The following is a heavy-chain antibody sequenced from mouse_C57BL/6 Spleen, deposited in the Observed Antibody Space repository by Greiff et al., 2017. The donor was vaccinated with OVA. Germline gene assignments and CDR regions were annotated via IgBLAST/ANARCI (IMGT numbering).Heavy chain of an antibody. J-gene: IGHJ2*01. CDR2: ISYDGSN. CDR3: AREDNWAFDY. V-gene: IGHV3-6*01. D-gene: IGHD4-1*01. CDR1: GYSITSGYY. Sequence: EVKLQESGPGLVKPSQSLSLTCSVTGYSITSGYYWNWIRQFPGNKLEWMGYISYDGSNNYNPSLKNRISITRDTSKNQFFLKLNSVTTEDTATYYCAREDNWAFDYWGQGTTLTVSS.